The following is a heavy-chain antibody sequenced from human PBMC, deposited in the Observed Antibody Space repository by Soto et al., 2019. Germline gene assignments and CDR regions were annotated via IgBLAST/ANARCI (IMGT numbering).Heavy chain of an antibody. J-gene: IGHJ4*02. CDR3: ATRHLSYCSGGTCNPFDF. CDR1: GFNFSTYA. D-gene: IGHD2-15*01. V-gene: IGHV3-23*01. CDR2: ISVSGDST. Sequence: EVQLLESGGGLVQPGGSLRLSCAASGFNFSTYAMNWVRQAPGKGLEWVSTISVSGDSTYFADSVRGRFTISRDNSKNTVYRQMNSLRADDTAMYYCATRHLSYCSGGTCNPFDFWGQGTLVTVSS.